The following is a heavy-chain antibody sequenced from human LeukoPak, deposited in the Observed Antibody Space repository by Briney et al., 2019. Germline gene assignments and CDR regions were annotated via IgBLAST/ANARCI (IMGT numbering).Heavy chain of an antibody. CDR1: GYSFTSYW. CDR2: IYPGDSDT. D-gene: IGHD1-26*01. V-gene: IGHV5-51*01. J-gene: IGHJ6*03. Sequence: GESLKISCKGSGYSFTSYWIGWVRQMPGKGLEWMGIIYPGDSDTRYSPSFQGQVTISADKSISTAYLQWSSLKASDTAMYYCARSVEWGGRYPNYYYYMDVWGKGTTVTVSS. CDR3: ARSVEWGGRYPNYYYYMDV.